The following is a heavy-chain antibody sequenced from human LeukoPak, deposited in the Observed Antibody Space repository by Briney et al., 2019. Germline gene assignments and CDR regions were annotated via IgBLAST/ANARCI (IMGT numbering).Heavy chain of an antibody. Sequence: PSETLSLTCSVSGVSISNHYWSWIRQPPGKKLEWIGYMSFSGSTNHNPPLKSRVTISLDTSKNQFSLRLNSVTAADTAVYYCARDQYHGSGTYAWFDPWGQGKLVTVFS. V-gene: IGHV4-59*11. CDR3: ARDQYHGSGTYAWFDP. CDR1: GVSISNHY. CDR2: MSFSGST. D-gene: IGHD3-10*01. J-gene: IGHJ5*02.